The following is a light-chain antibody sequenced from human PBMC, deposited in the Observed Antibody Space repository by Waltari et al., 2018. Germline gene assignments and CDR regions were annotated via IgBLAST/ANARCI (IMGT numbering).Light chain of an antibody. CDR2: AES. Sequence: QLPQSPSSVSASVGAGFPISCRGSQDFSTWLAWYQQKPGKAPNLLINAESTLQSGVPSRFSGSGSGTDFTLTISNLQPEDFATYYCQQAHSFPLITFGQGTRLEIK. CDR3: QQAHSFPLIT. V-gene: IGKV1-12*01. J-gene: IGKJ5*01. CDR1: QDFSTW.